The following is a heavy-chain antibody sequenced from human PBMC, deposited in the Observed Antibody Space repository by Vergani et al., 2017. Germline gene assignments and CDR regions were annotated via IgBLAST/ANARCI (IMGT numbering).Heavy chain of an antibody. D-gene: IGHD4-23*01. V-gene: IGHV1-58*02. CDR1: GFTFTRSA. Sequence: QMQLVQSGPEEKKPGPSVKVSCKASGFTFTRSAMQWVRQARGQRLEWIGWIVVGSGNTNYAQKFQERVTITRDMYRSTAYMELSSLRSEDTAVYYCAASYTVVTPDYFDNWGQGTLVTVSS. CDR2: IVVGSGNT. J-gene: IGHJ4*02. CDR3: AASYTVVTPDYFDN.